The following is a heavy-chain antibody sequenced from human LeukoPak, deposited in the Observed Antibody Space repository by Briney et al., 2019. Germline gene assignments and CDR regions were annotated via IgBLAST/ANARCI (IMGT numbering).Heavy chain of an antibody. CDR3: ARSAYCGGHCWYYFDY. J-gene: IGHJ4*02. Sequence: SETLSLTCAVYGGSFSGYYWSWIRQPPGKGLEWIGYIYSSGSTNYNPSLKSRITISVDTSKNQFSLKLSSVTAADTAVYYCARSAYCGGHCWYYFDYWGQGSLVTVSS. CDR2: IYSSGST. D-gene: IGHD2-21*02. V-gene: IGHV4-34*11. CDR1: GGSFSGYY.